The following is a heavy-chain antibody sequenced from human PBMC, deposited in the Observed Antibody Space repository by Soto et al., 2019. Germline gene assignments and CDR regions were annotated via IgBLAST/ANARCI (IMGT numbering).Heavy chain of an antibody. Sequence: GGSLRLSCAASGFTFDDYAMHWVRQAPGKGLEWVSGISWNSGSIGYADSVKGRFTISRDNAKNSLYLQMNSLRAEDTAVYYCAKGPADPLYYDFWSGYYSYWGQGTLVTVSS. D-gene: IGHD3-3*01. CDR1: GFTFDDYA. V-gene: IGHV3-9*01. CDR3: AKGPADPLYYDFWSGYYSY. CDR2: ISWNSGSI. J-gene: IGHJ4*02.